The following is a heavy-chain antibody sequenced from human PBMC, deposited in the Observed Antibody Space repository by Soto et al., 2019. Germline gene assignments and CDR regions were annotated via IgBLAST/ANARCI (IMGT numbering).Heavy chain of an antibody. Sequence: QVQLVQSGAEVKKPGASLKVSCQASGYTFTSYGINWVRQAPGQGLEWMGWISTNNGNTNYAQKFQGRVTMTTDSSTTTAYMDLRSLRSDDTAVYYCARASSTSCYFRHLACPRILGYYYYGMDVWGQGTTVTVSS. CDR1: GYTFTSYG. J-gene: IGHJ6*02. D-gene: IGHD2-2*01. V-gene: IGHV1-18*04. CDR2: ISTNNGNT. CDR3: ARASSTSCYFRHLACPRILGYYYYGMDV.